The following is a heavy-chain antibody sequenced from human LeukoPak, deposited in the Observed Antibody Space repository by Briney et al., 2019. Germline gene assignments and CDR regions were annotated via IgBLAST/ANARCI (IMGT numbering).Heavy chain of an antibody. V-gene: IGHV4-34*01. CDR2: INHSGST. CDR3: ARDRRWPRPGSDAFDI. D-gene: IGHD5-24*01. Sequence: PSETLSLTCAVYGGSFSGYYWSWIRQPPGKGLEWIGEINHSGSTNYNPSLKSRVTISVDTSKNQFSLKLSSVTAADTAVYYCARDRRWPRPGSDAFDIWGQGTMVTVSS. J-gene: IGHJ3*02. CDR1: GGSFSGYY.